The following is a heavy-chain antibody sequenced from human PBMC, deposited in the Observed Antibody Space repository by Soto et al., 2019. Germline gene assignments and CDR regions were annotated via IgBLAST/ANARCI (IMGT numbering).Heavy chain of an antibody. V-gene: IGHV3-23*01. D-gene: IGHD3-22*01. CDR3: AKAREIGVVITTSFDY. Sequence: EVQLLESGGGLVQPGGSLTLSCAASGFTFSTYAMSWVRQAPGKGLEWVSGLSGITAYYAESVKGRFTISRDNSKNTLYLHMNSLRAEDTAVYYCAKAREIGVVITTSFDYWGQGTLVTVSS. J-gene: IGHJ4*02. CDR2: LSGITA. CDR1: GFTFSTYA.